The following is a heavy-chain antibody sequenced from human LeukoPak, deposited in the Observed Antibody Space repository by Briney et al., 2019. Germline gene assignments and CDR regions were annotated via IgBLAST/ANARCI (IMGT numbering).Heavy chain of an antibody. V-gene: IGHV4-61*02. CDR1: GGSINSGTYY. CDR2: IDTSGST. J-gene: IGHJ4*02. D-gene: IGHD5-24*01. CDR3: ARGRDGYNMD. Sequence: PSETLSLTCTVSGGSINSGTYYWTWIRQPAGKGLEWIGRIDTSGSTNYNPSLKSRVTISVDTSKNQFSLKLSSVTAADTAVYYCARGRDGYNMDWGQGTLVTVSS.